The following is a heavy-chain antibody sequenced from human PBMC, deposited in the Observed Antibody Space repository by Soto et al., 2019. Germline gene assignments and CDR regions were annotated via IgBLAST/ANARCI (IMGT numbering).Heavy chain of an antibody. CDR3: ARSGYDSSGYYVTPFYYYYGMDV. J-gene: IGHJ6*02. Sequence: PSETLSLTCTVSGGSISSYYWSWIRQPPGKGLEWIGYIYYSGSTNCNPSLKSRVTISVDTSKNQFSLKLSSVTAADTAVYYCARSGYDSSGYYVTPFYYYYGMDVWGQGTTVTVSS. D-gene: IGHD3-22*01. CDR2: IYYSGST. V-gene: IGHV4-59*01. CDR1: GGSISSYY.